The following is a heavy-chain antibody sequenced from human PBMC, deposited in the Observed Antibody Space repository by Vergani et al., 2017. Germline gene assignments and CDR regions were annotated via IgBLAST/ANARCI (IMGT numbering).Heavy chain of an antibody. D-gene: IGHD2-21*02. CDR1: GGSISSGGYY. CDR2: IYCSGST. V-gene: IGHV4-31*03. CDR3: AVDRVGVGDPRFWFDA. Sequence: QVQLQESGPGLVKPSQTLSLTCTVSGGSISSGGYYWSWIRQHPGKGLEWIGYIYCSGSTYYNPSLKSRVTISVDTSKNQFSLKLSSVTAADTAVYYCAVDRVGVGDPRFWFDAGSEGRLVTASS. J-gene: IGHJ5*02.